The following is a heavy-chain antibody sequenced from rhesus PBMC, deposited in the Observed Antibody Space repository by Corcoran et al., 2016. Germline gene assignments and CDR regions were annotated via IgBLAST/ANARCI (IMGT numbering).Heavy chain of an antibody. J-gene: IGHJ4*01. CDR3: ARDSEYTFFDY. CDR2: IAPGNSNT. D-gene: IGHD6-25*01. CDR1: GYTFTGYS. V-gene: IGHV1-200*01. Sequence: QVQLVQSGAEVKKPGASVKLSCKTSGYTFTGYSINWVRQAHGQGLVWRGLIAPGNSNTGYAQNFQGRLTLTRDSSTTTVYMELCSLRSEDTAVYYCARDSEYTFFDYWGQGVLVTVSS.